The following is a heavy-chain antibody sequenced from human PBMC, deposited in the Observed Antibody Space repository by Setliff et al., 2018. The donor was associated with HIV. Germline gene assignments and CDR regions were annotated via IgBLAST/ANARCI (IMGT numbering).Heavy chain of an antibody. Sequence: SETLSLTCSVSGFSISSDYYWNWVRQPPGQGLEWIGSIYHSGKTYSNPSLKSRVTLSVDTFKNQFSLRLTSVTAADTAMYYCARPLSTSYYFWGDAFGIWGQGTVVTVS. D-gene: IGHD3-3*01. CDR3: ARPLSTSYYFWGDAFGI. CDR1: GFSISSDYY. CDR2: IYHSGKT. V-gene: IGHV4-38-2*02. J-gene: IGHJ3*02.